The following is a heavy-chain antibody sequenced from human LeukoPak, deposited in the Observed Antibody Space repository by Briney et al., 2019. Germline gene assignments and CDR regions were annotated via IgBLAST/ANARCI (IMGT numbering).Heavy chain of an antibody. J-gene: IGHJ4*02. CDR1: GFIFSDYY. CDR3: ARGVGIIDY. CDR2: ISGSGGST. V-gene: IGHV3-23*01. Sequence: GGSLRLSCAASGFIFSDYYMSWVRQAPGKGLEWVSAISGSGGSTYYADSVKGRFTISRDNSKNTLYLQMNSLRAEDTAVYYCARGVGIIDYWGQGTLVTVSS. D-gene: IGHD7-27*01.